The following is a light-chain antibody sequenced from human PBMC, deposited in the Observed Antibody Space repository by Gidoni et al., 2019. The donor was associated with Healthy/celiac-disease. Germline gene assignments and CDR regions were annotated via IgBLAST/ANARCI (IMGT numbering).Light chain of an antibody. CDR1: QSFLYSSNNKNY. V-gene: IGKV4-1*01. CDR3: QQYYSTPRT. CDR2: WAS. J-gene: IGKJ1*01. Sequence: DIVMTQSPASLAVSLGERATINCKSSQSFLYSSNNKNYLAWYQQKPGQPPKLLIYWASTREAGVPDRFSGSGSGTDVTLTISSLQAEDVAVYYCQQYYSTPRTFGQGTKVEIK.